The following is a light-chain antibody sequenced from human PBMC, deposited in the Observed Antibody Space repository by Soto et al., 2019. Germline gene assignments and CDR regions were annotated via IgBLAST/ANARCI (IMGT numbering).Light chain of an antibody. J-gene: IGLJ1*01. V-gene: IGLV2-8*01. CDR1: SSDVGGYNY. CDR2: EVS. CDR3: ISYAGSNNPYV. Sequence: QSALTQPPSASGSPGQSVTISCTGTSSDVGGYNYVSWYQQHPGKVPKVMIYEVSKRPSGVPDRFSGSKSGNTASLTVSGLQAEDEADYYCISYAGSNNPYVFGTGTKVTVL.